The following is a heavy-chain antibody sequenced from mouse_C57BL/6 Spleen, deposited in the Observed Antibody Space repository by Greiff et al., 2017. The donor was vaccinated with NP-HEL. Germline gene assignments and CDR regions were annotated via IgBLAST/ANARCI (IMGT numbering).Heavy chain of an antibody. CDR1: GYSITSGYY. CDR2: ISYDGSN. J-gene: IGHJ4*01. D-gene: IGHD1-1*01. CDR3: ARDPVYYYGREVYAMDY. Sequence: ESGPGLVKPSQSLSLTCSVTGYSITSGYYWNWIRQFPGNKLEWMGYISYDGSNNYNPSLKNRISITRDTSKNQFFLKLNSVTTEDTATYYCARDPVYYYGREVYAMDYWGQGTSVTVSS. V-gene: IGHV3-6*01.